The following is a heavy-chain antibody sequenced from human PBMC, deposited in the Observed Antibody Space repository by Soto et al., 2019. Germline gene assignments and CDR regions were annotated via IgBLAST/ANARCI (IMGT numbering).Heavy chain of an antibody. CDR1: GCSISSYY. D-gene: IGHD4-17*01. V-gene: IGHV4-59*01. CDR2: IYYSGST. Sequence: SETLSLTCTFSGCSISSYYWSWIRQPPGKGLEWIGYIYYSGSTNYNPSLKSRVTISVDTSKNQFSLKLSSVTAADTAVYYCAGTMTTVVTPNFDYWGQGTLVTVSS. CDR3: AGTMTTVVTPNFDY. J-gene: IGHJ4*02.